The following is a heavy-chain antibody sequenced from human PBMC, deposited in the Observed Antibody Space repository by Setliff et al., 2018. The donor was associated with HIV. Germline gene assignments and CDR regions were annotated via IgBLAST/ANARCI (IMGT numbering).Heavy chain of an antibody. J-gene: IGHJ4*02. CDR2: ISTYNGKS. V-gene: IGHV1-18*01. CDR1: GYTFTSYG. Sequence: ASVKVSCKASGYTFTSYGVTWVRQAPGQGLEWMGWISTYNGKSKSAQTVEGRVTLTTDSSTTTAYMELRTLTSDDTAVYYCARDRSYYPNYFDYWGQGTLVTVSS. CDR3: ARDRSYYPNYFDY. D-gene: IGHD1-26*01.